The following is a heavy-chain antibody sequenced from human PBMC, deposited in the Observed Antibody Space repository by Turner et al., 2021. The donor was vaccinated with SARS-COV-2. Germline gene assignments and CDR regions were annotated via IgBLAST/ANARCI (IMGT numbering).Heavy chain of an antibody. D-gene: IGHD4-4*01. V-gene: IGHV1-8*03. J-gene: IGHJ3*02. CDR1: GYTFTTYD. CDR3: AGRDSNGYVGAFDM. CDR2: MNPNSGHT. Sequence: QVQLVQSGAEVKTPGASVTVSCKASGYTFTTYDINWVRQAAGQGLEWMGWMNPNSGHTAYAQKFQGRVTITRKTSISTVYMELSSLRSDDTAVYYCAGRDSNGYVGAFDMWGQGTMVTVSS.